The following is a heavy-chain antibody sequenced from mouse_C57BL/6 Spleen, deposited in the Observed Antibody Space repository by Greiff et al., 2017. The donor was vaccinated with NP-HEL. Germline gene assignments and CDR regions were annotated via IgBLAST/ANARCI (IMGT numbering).Heavy chain of an antibody. CDR3: ARERGGGYYAMDY. J-gene: IGHJ4*01. CDR2: IYPGSGST. CDR1: GYTFTSYW. V-gene: IGHV1-55*01. Sequence: QVRLQQPGAELVKPGASVKMSCKASGYTFTSYWITWVKQRPGQGLEWIGDIYPGSGSTNYNEKFKSKATLTVDTSSSTAYMQLSSLTSEDSAVYYCARERGGGYYAMDYWGQGTSVTVSS.